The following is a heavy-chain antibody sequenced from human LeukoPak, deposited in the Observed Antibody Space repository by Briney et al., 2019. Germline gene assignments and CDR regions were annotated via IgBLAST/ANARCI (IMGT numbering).Heavy chain of an antibody. V-gene: IGHV3-23*01. D-gene: IGHD1-26*01. CDR3: AKGHRIVGATMNWFDP. J-gene: IGHJ5*02. CDR1: GFTFSSYA. CDR2: ISGSGGST. Sequence: YPGGSLRLSCAASGFTFSSYAMSWVRQAPGKGLEWVSAISGSGGSTYYADSVKGRFTISRDNSKNTLYLQMNSLRAEDTAVYYCAKGHRIVGATMNWFDPWGQGTLVTVSS.